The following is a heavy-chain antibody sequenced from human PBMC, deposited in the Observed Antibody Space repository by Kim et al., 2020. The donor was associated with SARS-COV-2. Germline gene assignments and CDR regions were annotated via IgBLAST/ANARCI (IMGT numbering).Heavy chain of an antibody. J-gene: IGHJ5*02. CDR3: ARDGIAVADLHPGGWFDP. D-gene: IGHD6-19*01. CDR2: ISAYNGNT. V-gene: IGHV1-18*01. Sequence: ASVKVSCKASGYTFTSYGISWVRQAPGQGLEWMGWISAYNGNTNYAQKLQGRITMTTHTSTSTAYMELRSLRSDDTAVYYCARDGIAVADLHPGGWFDPWGQGTLVTVSS. CDR1: GYTFTSYG.